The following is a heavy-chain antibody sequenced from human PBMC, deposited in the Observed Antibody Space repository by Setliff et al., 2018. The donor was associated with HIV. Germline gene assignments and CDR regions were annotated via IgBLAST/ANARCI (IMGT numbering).Heavy chain of an antibody. CDR3: ARGRRPITMIVVVTLDP. V-gene: IGHV1-8*01. J-gene: IGHJ5*02. Sequence: GASVKVSCKASGYTFTSYGVTWVRQAPGQGLEWMGWINANSGHTNYAQKFQGRVTMTRNTSISTAYMELSSLRSEDTAVYYCARGRRPITMIVVVTLDPWGQGTLVTVSS. CDR2: INANSGHT. D-gene: IGHD3-22*01. CDR1: GYTFTSYG.